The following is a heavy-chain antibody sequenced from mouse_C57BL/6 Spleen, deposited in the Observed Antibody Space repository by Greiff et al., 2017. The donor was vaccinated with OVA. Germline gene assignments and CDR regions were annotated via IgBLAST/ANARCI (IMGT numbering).Heavy chain of an antibody. CDR1: GYTFTSYW. CDR3: ARRYYSNYGAMDY. J-gene: IGHJ4*01. CDR2: IDPSDSYT. V-gene: IGHV1-50*01. Sequence: QVQLQQPGAELVKPGASVKLSCKASGYTFTSYWMQWVKQRPGQGLEWIGEIDPSDSYTNYNQKFKGKATLTVDTSSSTAYMQLSSLTSEDSAVYYCARRYYSNYGAMDYWGQGTSVTVSS. D-gene: IGHD2-5*01.